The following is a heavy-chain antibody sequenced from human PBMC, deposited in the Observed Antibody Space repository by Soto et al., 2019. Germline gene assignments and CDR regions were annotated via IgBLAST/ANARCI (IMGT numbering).Heavy chain of an antibody. D-gene: IGHD2-2*01. CDR3: ARGLQFGVPDATDY. V-gene: IGHV1-2*04. J-gene: IGHJ4*02. Sequence: SLKVSCKASGYTFTGYYMHWVRQAPGQGLEWMGWINPNSGGTNYAQKFQGWVTMTRDTSISTAYMELSRLRSDDTAVYYCARGLQFGVPDATDYCGQGTLVTVSS. CDR2: INPNSGGT. CDR1: GYTFTGYY.